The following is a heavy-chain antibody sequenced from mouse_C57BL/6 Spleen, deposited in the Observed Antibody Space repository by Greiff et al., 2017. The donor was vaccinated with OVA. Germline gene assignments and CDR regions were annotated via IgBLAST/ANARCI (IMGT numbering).Heavy chain of an antibody. CDR3: ALYYDYEAWFAY. V-gene: IGHV1-64*01. Sequence: VQLQQPGAELVKPGASVKLSCKASGYTFTSYWMHWVKQRPGQGLEWIGMIHPNSGSTNYNEKFKSKATLTVDKSSSTAYMQLSSLTSEDSAVDYCALYYDYEAWFAYWGQGTLVTVSA. D-gene: IGHD2-4*01. J-gene: IGHJ3*01. CDR2: IHPNSGST. CDR1: GYTFTSYW.